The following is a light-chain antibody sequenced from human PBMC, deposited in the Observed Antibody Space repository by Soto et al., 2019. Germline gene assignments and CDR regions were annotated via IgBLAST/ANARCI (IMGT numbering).Light chain of an antibody. Sequence: EIVMTQSPATLSVSPGERATLSCRASQSVRTNLAWYQQKAGHDPRLLNYGASQRGVGTRVSVSGSGTETTFTITVINLHAEDFFIYYWQNYNNWPLTFGEGTKVDI. CDR2: GAS. CDR3: QNYNNWPLT. V-gene: IGKV3-15*01. CDR1: QSVRTN. J-gene: IGKJ4*02.